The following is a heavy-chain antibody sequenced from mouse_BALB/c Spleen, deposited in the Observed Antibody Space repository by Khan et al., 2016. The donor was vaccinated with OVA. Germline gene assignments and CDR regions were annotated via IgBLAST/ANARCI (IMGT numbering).Heavy chain of an antibody. CDR3: TIHGYVAWFTY. CDR2: IDPFSGGT. V-gene: IGHV1S135*01. J-gene: IGHJ3*01. CDR1: GYSFTSYY. D-gene: IGHD2-2*01. Sequence: MQLKQSGPELMKPGASVKISCKASGYSFTSYYIHWVKESHGKSLEWIGYIDPFSGGTTYNQKFKGKATFTVDKSSSPAYIHLSNLTSEDSAVYYCTIHGYVAWFTYWGQGTLVTVSA.